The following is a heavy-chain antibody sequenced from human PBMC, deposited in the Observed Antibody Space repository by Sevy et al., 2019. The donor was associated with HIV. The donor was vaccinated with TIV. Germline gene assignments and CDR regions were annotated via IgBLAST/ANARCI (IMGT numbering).Heavy chain of an antibody. CDR3: VRGKESSSSGRDSFDY. J-gene: IGHJ4*02. V-gene: IGHV3-48*02. D-gene: IGHD6-6*01. Sequence: GGSLRLSCAASGFTFSNYSMNWVRQAPGKGLEWVSYIRSGTNVIYYADSVKGRFTISRDKAKNSLYLQINGLRDEDAAVYYCVRGKESSSSGRDSFDYWGQGTLVTVSS. CDR2: IRSGTNVI. CDR1: GFTFSNYS.